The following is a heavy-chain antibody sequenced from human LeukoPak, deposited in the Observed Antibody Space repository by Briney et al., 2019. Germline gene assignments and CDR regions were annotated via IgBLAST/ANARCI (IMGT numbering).Heavy chain of an antibody. CDR3: AAGRYYFGSGSHDY. CDR1: GYTFTDYY. CDR2: VNPNSGVT. Sequence: ASVKVSCKASGYTFTDYYMHWVRQAPGQGLEWMGWVNPNSGVTNYAQKFQGRVTMTRDTSLRTAYMELSRLISDDTAVYYCAAGRYYFGSGSHDYWGQGTLVTVSS. D-gene: IGHD3-10*01. J-gene: IGHJ4*02. V-gene: IGHV1-2*02.